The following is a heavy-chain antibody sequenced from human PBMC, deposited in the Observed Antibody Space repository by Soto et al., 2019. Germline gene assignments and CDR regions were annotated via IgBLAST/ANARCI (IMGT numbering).Heavy chain of an antibody. D-gene: IGHD3-9*01. CDR2: IIPILEAT. J-gene: IGHJ6*02. CDR1: GGTFSDFT. V-gene: IGHV1-69*01. CDR3: ATSYFGNECQPNRAIDSFGWDV. Sequence: QVQLVQSGAEVRKPGSSVKVSCRASGGTFSDFTVTWVRQAPGQGLEWMGGIIPILEATKYAQTFKDRVTFTADESTSTVFMELSSLRSEDTAVYFCATSYFGNECQPNRAIDSFGWDVWGQGTIVTVSS.